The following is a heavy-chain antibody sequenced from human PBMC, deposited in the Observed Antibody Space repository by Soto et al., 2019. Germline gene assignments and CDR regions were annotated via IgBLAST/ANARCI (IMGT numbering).Heavy chain of an antibody. J-gene: IGHJ3*02. CDR1: GFNVTNTY. V-gene: IGHV3-53*01. CDR2: IYRGFST. D-gene: IGHD2-15*01. CDR3: GRYCSDGSRDDSFDI. Sequence: PGGSLRLSCAVSGFNVTNTYISWVRQAPGKGLGWVSVIYRGFSTFYADSVKGRFTVSRDDSKNTVSLQMNSLRAEATAVYYCGRYCSDGSRDDSFDIWGQGTMVTVSS.